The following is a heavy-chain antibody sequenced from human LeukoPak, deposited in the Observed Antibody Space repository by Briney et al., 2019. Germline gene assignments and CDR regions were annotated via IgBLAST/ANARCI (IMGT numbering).Heavy chain of an antibody. CDR3: ARGRIMSVWFDP. CDR1: GYSISSGYY. Sequence: PSETLSLTCTVSGYSISSGYYWGWIRQPPGKGLEWIGSIYHSGSTYYNPSLKSRVTISVDTSKNQFSLKLSSVTAADTAVYYCARGRIMSVWFDPWGQGTLVTVSS. J-gene: IGHJ5*02. V-gene: IGHV4-38-2*02. CDR2: IYHSGST.